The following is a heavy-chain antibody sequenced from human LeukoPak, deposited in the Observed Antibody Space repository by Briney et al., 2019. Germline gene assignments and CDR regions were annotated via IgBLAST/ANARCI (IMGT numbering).Heavy chain of an antibody. J-gene: IGHJ6*03. Sequence: ASVKVSCKASGYTFTSYAISWVRQAPGQGLEWMGGIIPIFGTANYAQKFQGRVTITADESTSTAYMELSSLRSEDTAVYYCARPASSIAARPDYYYYMDVWGKGTTVTVSS. CDR1: GYTFTSYA. V-gene: IGHV1-69*13. D-gene: IGHD6-6*01. CDR3: ARPASSIAARPDYYYYMDV. CDR2: IIPIFGTA.